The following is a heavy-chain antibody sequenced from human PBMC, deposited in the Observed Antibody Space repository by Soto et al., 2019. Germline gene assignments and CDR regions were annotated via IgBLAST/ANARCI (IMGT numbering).Heavy chain of an antibody. Sequence: GGSLRLSCAASGFTFSSYWMSWVRQAPGKGLEWVANIKQDGSEKYYVDSVNGRFTISRDNAKNSLYLQMNSLRAEDTAVYYCARVGLTGENWFDPWGQGTLVTVSS. J-gene: IGHJ5*02. CDR2: IKQDGSEK. D-gene: IGHD7-27*01. CDR3: ARVGLTGENWFDP. V-gene: IGHV3-7*03. CDR1: GFTFSSYW.